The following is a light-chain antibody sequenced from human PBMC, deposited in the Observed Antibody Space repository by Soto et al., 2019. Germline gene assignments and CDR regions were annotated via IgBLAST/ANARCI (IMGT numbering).Light chain of an antibody. Sequence: EIVVTQSPVTLSVSPGERATLSCRASQSVSSNLAWYQQKPGQAPRLLIYGASTRATGIPARFSGSGSGTEFTLTISGLQSEDFAVYYCQQYNNCPLTFGGGTKVEIK. V-gene: IGKV3-15*01. CDR2: GAS. CDR3: QQYNNCPLT. J-gene: IGKJ4*01. CDR1: QSVSSN.